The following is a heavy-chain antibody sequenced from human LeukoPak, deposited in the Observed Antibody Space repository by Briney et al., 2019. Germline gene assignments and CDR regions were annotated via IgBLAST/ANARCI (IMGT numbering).Heavy chain of an antibody. D-gene: IGHD6-25*01. J-gene: IGHJ6*03. Sequence: GGSLRLSCAASGFTFSSYSMSWVRQAPGKGLEWVSGINWNGGSTGYADSVKGRFTISRDNAKNSLYLQMNSLRAEDTAVYYCARDGDPAYYYYMDVWGKGTTVTVSS. CDR1: GFTFSSYS. CDR3: ARDGDPAYYYYMDV. CDR2: INWNGGST. V-gene: IGHV3-20*04.